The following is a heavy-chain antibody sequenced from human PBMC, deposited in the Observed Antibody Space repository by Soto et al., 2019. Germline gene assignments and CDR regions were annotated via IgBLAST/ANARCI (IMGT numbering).Heavy chain of an antibody. CDR1: GFTFSSYA. D-gene: IGHD3-16*01. Sequence: GGSLRLSCAASGFTFSSYAMSWVRQAPGKGLEWVSAISGSGGSTYYADSVKGRFTISRDNSKNTLYLQMNSLRAEDTAVYYCAKDSDDLHYDYIWGSSTKPVELDYWGQGTLVTVSS. CDR2: ISGSGGST. J-gene: IGHJ4*02. V-gene: IGHV3-23*01. CDR3: AKDSDDLHYDYIWGSSTKPVELDY.